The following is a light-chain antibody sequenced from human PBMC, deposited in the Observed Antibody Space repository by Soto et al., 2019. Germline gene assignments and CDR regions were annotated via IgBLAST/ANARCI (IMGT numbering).Light chain of an antibody. CDR1: SSDVGGYNY. Sequence: QSALTQPASVSGSPGQSITISRTGTSSDVGGYNYVSWYQQHPGKAPKLMIYDVSYRPSGVSHRFSGSKSGNTASLTISGLQAEDEADYYCTSYTSSSLYVFGTGTKVTVL. J-gene: IGLJ1*01. V-gene: IGLV2-14*01. CDR2: DVS. CDR3: TSYTSSSLYV.